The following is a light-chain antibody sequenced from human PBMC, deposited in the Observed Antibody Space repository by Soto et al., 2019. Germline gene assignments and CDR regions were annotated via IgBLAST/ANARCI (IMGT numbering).Light chain of an antibody. CDR2: GAS. CDR3: QQYMSSVT. J-gene: IGKJ1*01. V-gene: IGKV3-20*01. Sequence: EIVLTQSPGSLSLSPGQRATLSCRASQSVDTTFFAWYQKKPGQAPRLLIYGASKRATGIPDRFSGSGSGRDFTLIISRLEPEDCAVYYCQQYMSSVTFGQGTKVEIK. CDR1: QSVDTTF.